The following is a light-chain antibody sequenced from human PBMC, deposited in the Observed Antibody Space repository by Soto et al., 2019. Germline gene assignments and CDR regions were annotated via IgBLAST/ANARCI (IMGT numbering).Light chain of an antibody. CDR1: QTISSW. CDR3: QHYESWPWT. J-gene: IGKJ1*01. V-gene: IGKV1-5*03. CDR2: KAS. Sequence: PSTLSVSVWDRVTITCRASQTISSWLAWYQQKPGKAPKLLIYKASTLKSGVPSRFSGSGSGTEFTLTISSLQPDDFATYYCQHYESWPWTFGQGTKVDI.